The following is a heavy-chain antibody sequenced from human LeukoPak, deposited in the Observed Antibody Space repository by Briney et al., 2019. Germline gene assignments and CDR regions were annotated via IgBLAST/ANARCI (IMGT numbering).Heavy chain of an antibody. V-gene: IGHV4-34*01. D-gene: IGHD6-13*01. CDR2: IYHGGST. CDR1: GGSFSGYY. Sequence: PSETLSLTCAVYGGSFSGYYWSWIRQPPGKGLEWIGEIYHGGSTNYNSSLKSRVTISIDTSKNQFSLKLSSVTAADTAVYYCAAPGYSSSWVYRSWGQGTLVTVSS. CDR3: AAPGYSSSWVYRS. J-gene: IGHJ4*02.